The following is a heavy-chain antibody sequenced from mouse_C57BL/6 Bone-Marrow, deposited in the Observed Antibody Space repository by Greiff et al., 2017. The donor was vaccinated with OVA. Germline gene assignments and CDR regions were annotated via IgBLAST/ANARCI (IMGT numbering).Heavy chain of an antibody. CDR1: GYAFSSSW. Sequence: VKLQESGPELVKPGASVKISCKASGYAFSSSWMNWVKQRPGKGLEWIGRIYPGDGDTNYNGKFKGKATLTADKSSSTAYMQLSSLTSEDSAVYFCARRGLRRAWFAYWGQGTLVTVSA. D-gene: IGHD2-4*01. CDR2: IYPGDGDT. V-gene: IGHV1-82*01. J-gene: IGHJ3*01. CDR3: ARRGLRRAWFAY.